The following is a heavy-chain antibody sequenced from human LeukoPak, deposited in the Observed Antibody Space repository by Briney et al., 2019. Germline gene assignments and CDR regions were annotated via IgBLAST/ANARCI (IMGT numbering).Heavy chain of an antibody. D-gene: IGHD3-22*01. Sequence: GESLKISCKGSGYSFTSCWIGWVRQMPGKGLEWMGIIYPGDSDTRYSPSFQGQVTISADKSISTAYLQWSSLKASDTAMYYCARPKFQNYYDSSGYGFDCWGQGTLVTVSS. V-gene: IGHV5-51*03. CDR1: GYSFTSCW. J-gene: IGHJ4*02. CDR3: ARPKFQNYYDSSGYGFDC. CDR2: IYPGDSDT.